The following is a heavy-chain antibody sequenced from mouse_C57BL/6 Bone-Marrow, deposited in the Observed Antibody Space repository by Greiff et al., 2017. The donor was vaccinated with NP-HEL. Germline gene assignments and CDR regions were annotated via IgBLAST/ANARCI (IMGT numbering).Heavy chain of an antibody. D-gene: IGHD2-4*01. J-gene: IGHJ3*01. CDR1: GYAFSSSW. CDR3: AREDYDEAY. Sequence: QVQLQQSGPELVKPGASVKISCKASGYAFSSSWMNWVKQRPGKGLEWIGRIYPGDGDTNYNGKFKGKATLTADKSSSTAYMQLSSLTSEDSAVYFCAREDYDEAYWGQGTLVTVSA. CDR2: IYPGDGDT. V-gene: IGHV1-82*01.